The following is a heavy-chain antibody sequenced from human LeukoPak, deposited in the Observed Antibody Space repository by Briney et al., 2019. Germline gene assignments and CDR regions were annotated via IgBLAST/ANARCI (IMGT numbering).Heavy chain of an antibody. CDR2: ISSSSSYI. Sequence: GGSLRLSCAASGFTFSSYSMNWVRQAPGKGLEWVSSISSSSSYIYYAGSVKGRFTISRDNAKNSLYLQMNSLRAEDTAVYYCARDTCSSTSCYSGVDYWGQGTLVTVSS. V-gene: IGHV3-21*01. J-gene: IGHJ4*02. CDR1: GFTFSSYS. D-gene: IGHD2-2*01. CDR3: ARDTCSSTSCYSGVDY.